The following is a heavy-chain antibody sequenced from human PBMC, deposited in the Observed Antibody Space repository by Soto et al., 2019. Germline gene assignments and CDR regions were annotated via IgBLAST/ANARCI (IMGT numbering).Heavy chain of an antibody. Sequence: QVQLQESGPGLVKPSDTLSLTCAVSGYSISSSNWWGWIRQPPGKGLEWIGYIYYSGTTYYNPSLTGRVTMSVDTSKNQFSLKLTSVTAVDTAVYYCARREIQGPIDYWGQGTLVTVSS. V-gene: IGHV4-28*01. J-gene: IGHJ4*02. D-gene: IGHD1-26*01. CDR1: GYSISSSNW. CDR3: ARREIQGPIDY. CDR2: IYYSGTT.